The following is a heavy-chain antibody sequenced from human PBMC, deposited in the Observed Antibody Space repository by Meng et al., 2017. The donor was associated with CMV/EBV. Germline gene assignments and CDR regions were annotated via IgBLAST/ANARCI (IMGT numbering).Heavy chain of an antibody. V-gene: IGHV3-48*04. CDR2: ITTSSSIM. Sequence: GESLKISCAASGFTFSSYSMTWVRQAPGKGLEWVSYITTSSSIMYYADSVKGRFTISRDNAKNSLYLQMNSLRAEDTAVYYCARALRPIDGAPYGMDVWGQGTTVTVSS. CDR3: ARALRPIDGAPYGMDV. D-gene: IGHD3-16*01. J-gene: IGHJ6*02. CDR1: GFTFSSYS.